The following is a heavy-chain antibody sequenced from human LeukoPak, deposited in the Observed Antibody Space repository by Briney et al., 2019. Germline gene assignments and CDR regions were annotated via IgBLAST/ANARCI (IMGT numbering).Heavy chain of an antibody. D-gene: IGHD1-1*01. V-gene: IGHV3-43*02. J-gene: IGHJ4*02. CDR3: AKDIHPWIVQIRRFYYFDY. CDR1: GFTFDDYA. CDR2: ISGDGGST. Sequence: GGSLRLSCAASGFTFDDYAMHWVRQAPGKGLEWVSLISGDGGSTYYADPVKDRFTISRDNSKNSLYLQMNSLRTEDTALYYCAKDIHPWIVQIRRFYYFDYWGQGTLVTVSS.